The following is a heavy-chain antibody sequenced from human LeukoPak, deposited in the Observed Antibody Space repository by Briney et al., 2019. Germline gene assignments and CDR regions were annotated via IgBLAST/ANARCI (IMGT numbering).Heavy chain of an antibody. CDR1: GFIFSDYS. V-gene: IGHV3-48*01. D-gene: IGHD6-19*01. J-gene: IGHJ4*02. CDR3: ARVRGGWYLDY. Sequence: GGSLRLSCAASGFIFSDYSLNWVRQAPGKGLEWVSYITSSSGTTYYADSVKGRFTISRDNAKNSPSLQMNSLRAEDTAVYYCARVRGGWYLDYWGQGTLVTVSS. CDR2: ITSSSGTT.